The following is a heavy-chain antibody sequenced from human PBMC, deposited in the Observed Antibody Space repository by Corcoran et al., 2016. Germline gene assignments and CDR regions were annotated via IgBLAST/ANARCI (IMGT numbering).Heavy chain of an antibody. Sequence: QVQLVPSGAEVKKPGASGKVSCKASGYTFSSYYMHWMRQAPGPGLEWMGIINPSGGSTSYAQKFQGRVTMNRDTSTGTDYMELSSLRTEDTAVYYCARVRERRYGMDVWGQGTKVTVSS. D-gene: IGHD4-17*01. V-gene: IGHV1-46*01. J-gene: IGHJ6*02. CDR1: GYTFSSYY. CDR3: ARVRERRYGMDV. CDR2: INPSGGST.